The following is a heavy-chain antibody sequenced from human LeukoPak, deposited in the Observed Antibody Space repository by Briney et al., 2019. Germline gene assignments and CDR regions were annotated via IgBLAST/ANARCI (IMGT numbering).Heavy chain of an antibody. CDR3: ATTNDGGGYQWGDFFDF. V-gene: IGHV1-69*04. J-gene: IGHJ4*02. CDR2: IIPNLGTT. CDR1: GGTSNSHA. Sequence: GASVKVSCKASGGTSNSHAISWVRQAPGQGLEWMGRIIPNLGTTNRAQNFQDRVTLTADKSTNTPYMELTSLTSDDTAVYYCATTNDGGGYQWGDFFDFWGQGTLVTVSS. D-gene: IGHD3-22*01.